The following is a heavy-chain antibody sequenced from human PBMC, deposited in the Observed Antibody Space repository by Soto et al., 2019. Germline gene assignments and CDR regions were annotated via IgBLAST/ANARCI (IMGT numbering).Heavy chain of an antibody. J-gene: IGHJ6*03. CDR3: AKIPITIFGVVIIPYYYYMDV. V-gene: IGHV3-23*01. D-gene: IGHD3-3*01. CDR1: GFTFSSYA. Sequence: EVQLLESGGGLVQPGGSLRLSCAASGFTFSSYAMSWVRQAPGKGLEWVSAISGSGGSTYYADSVKGRFTISRDNSKNTLYLQINSLRAEDTAVYYRAKIPITIFGVVIIPYYYYMDVWGKGTTVTVSS. CDR2: ISGSGGST.